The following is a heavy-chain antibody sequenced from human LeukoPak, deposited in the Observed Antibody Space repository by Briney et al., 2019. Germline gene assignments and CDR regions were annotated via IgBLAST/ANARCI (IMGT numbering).Heavy chain of an antibody. CDR1: GGSINTYY. CDR3: ARAQYYYDSSGSRFDP. V-gene: IGHV4-59*01. J-gene: IGHJ5*02. D-gene: IGHD3-22*01. CDR2: IYYGGSI. Sequence: SETLSLTCTVSGGSINTYYWSWIRQPPGKGLEWIGYIYYGGSIDYNPSLKSRVTISVDSSKNQFSLKVRSVTAADTAVYYCARAQYYYDSSGSRFDPWGQGTLVTVSS.